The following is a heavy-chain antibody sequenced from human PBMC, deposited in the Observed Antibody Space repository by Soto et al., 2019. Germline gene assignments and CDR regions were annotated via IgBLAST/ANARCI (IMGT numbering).Heavy chain of an antibody. J-gene: IGHJ6*02. Sequence: GASVKVSCKASGGTFSSYAISWVRQAPGQGLGWMGGIIPILGTANYAQKFQGRVRITEDKSTSTAYMELSSLRSEDTAVYYCARDIVVVVAGTSNYYGMDVGGQGTTVTVSS. CDR2: IIPILGTA. CDR1: GGTFSSYA. V-gene: IGHV1-69*06. CDR3: ARDIVVVVAGTSNYYGMDV. D-gene: IGHD2-15*01.